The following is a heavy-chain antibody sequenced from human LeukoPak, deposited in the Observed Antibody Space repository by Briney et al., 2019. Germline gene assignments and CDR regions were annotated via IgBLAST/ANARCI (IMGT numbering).Heavy chain of an antibody. CDR3: ARDRKFVAYYYGMDV. J-gene: IGHJ6*02. D-gene: IGHD2-15*01. V-gene: IGHV3-66*01. CDR1: GFTVSSNY. CDR2: IYSGGST. Sequence: GGYLRLSCAASGFTVSSNYMSWVRQAPGKGLEWVSVIYSGGSTYYADSVKGRFTISRDNSKNTLYLQMNSLRAEDTAVYYCARDRKFVAYYYGMDVWGQGTTVTVSS.